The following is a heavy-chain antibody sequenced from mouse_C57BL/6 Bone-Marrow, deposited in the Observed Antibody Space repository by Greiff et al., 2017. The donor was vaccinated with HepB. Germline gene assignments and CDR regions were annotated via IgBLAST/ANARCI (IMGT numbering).Heavy chain of an antibody. Sequence: KQRPGQVLEWIGRIHPSASDTNYNQKFKGKATLTVDKSSSTAYMQLSSLTSEDSAVYYCAIGSRFAYWGQGTLVTVSA. CDR3: AIGSRFAY. CDR2: IHPSASDT. J-gene: IGHJ3*01. V-gene: IGHV1-74*01.